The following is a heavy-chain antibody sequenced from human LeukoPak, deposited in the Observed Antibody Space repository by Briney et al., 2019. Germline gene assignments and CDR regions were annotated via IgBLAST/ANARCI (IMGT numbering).Heavy chain of an antibody. CDR2: IYYSGST. CDR1: GGSFSSYY. J-gene: IGHJ4*02. D-gene: IGHD4-17*01. Sequence: SETLSLTCTVSGGSFSSYYWSWIRQPPGKGLEWIGYIYYSGSTNYNPSLKSRVTIPVDTSKNQFSLKLSSVTAADTAVYYCARLGRFNQRYGDTKEYWGQGTLVTVSS. CDR3: ARLGRFNQRYGDTKEY. V-gene: IGHV4-59*08.